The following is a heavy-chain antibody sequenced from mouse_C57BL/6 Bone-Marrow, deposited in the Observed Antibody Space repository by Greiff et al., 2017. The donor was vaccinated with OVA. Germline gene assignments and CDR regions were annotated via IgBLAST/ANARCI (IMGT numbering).Heavy chain of an antibody. CDR1: GYTFTSYW. V-gene: IGHV1-69*01. CDR3: ARSNYPYYYAMDY. Sequence: QVHVKQPGAELVMPGASVKLSCKASGYTFTSYWMHWVKQRPGQGLEWIGEIDPSDSYTNYNQKFKGKSTLTVDKSSSTAYMQLSSLTSEDSAVYYCARSNYPYYYAMDYWGQGTSVTVSS. J-gene: IGHJ4*01. D-gene: IGHD2-5*01. CDR2: IDPSDSYT.